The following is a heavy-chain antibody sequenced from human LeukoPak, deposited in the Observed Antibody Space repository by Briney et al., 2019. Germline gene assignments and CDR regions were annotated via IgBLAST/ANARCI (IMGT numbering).Heavy chain of an antibody. CDR2: IKSKTDGGTT. J-gene: IGHJ4*02. CDR3: TTEYYYDSSPRENGGNDY. V-gene: IGHV3-15*01. D-gene: IGHD3-22*01. CDR1: GFTFSNAW. Sequence: GGSLRLSCAASGFTFSNAWMSWVRQAPGKGLEWVGRIKSKTDGGTTDYAAPVKGRFTISRDDSKNTLYLQMNSLKTEDTAVYYCTTEYYYDSSPRENGGNDYWGQGTLVTVSS.